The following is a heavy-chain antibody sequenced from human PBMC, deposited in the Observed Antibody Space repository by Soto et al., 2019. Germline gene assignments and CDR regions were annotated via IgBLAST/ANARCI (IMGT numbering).Heavy chain of an antibody. J-gene: IGHJ3*01. D-gene: IGHD1-7*01. CDR2: MNPNRGGS. V-gene: IGHV1-2*02. Sequence: QVHLVQSGAEVKKPGASVKVSCMASGYNFIAQNIHWVRQAPGLGLEWMGKMNPNRGGSDYAQEFQGRVTVTSDTSISTVYLELTSLKSDDTAVYYCARERPLNSPSDAFDLWGQGTVVIVSS. CDR1: GYNFIAQN. CDR3: ARERPLNSPSDAFDL.